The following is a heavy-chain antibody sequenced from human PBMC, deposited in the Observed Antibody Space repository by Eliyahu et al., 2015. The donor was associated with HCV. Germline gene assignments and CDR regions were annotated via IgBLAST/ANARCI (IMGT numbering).Heavy chain of an antibody. CDR1: GFTFSSYA. V-gene: IGHV3-23*01. Sequence: EVQLLESGGGLAQPGGSLRLSCAASGFTFSSYAVTWVRQAPGKGLDWVSTITDRGDRTFYADSVKGRFTISRDNSKNTLSLQMNSLRLEDTAVYFCAVPGSGWDAGPFDFWGQGTLVTVSS. CDR3: AVPGSGWDAGPFDF. D-gene: IGHD6-25*01. J-gene: IGHJ4*02. CDR2: ITDRGDRT.